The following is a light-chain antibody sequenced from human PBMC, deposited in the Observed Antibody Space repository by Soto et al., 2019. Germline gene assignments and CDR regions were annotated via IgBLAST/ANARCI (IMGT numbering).Light chain of an antibody. CDR3: QKKNSAPNI. CDR2: AAS. V-gene: IGKV1-27*01. J-gene: IGKJ2*01. CDR1: QGISTY. Sequence: DIQMTQSPSSLSASVGDRVTISCRASQGISTYLAWYQQKPGKVPKLLIYAASTLQSGVPSRFSGSGSGTGFPPTIRSLQPEDFAIYYCQKKNSAPNIFGQGTK.